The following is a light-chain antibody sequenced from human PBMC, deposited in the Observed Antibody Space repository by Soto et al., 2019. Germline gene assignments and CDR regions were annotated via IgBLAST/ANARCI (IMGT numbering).Light chain of an antibody. CDR3: QQYNSHPVT. V-gene: IGKV1-5*03. CDR1: QSISSW. Sequence: DIQMTQSPSTLSASVGDRVTITCRASQSISSWLAWYQQKPGKAPKLLIYKASSLESGVPSRFSGSGSGTEFTLTISSLQPDDFATYYCQQYNSHPVTFGQGTKVDIK. CDR2: KAS. J-gene: IGKJ1*01.